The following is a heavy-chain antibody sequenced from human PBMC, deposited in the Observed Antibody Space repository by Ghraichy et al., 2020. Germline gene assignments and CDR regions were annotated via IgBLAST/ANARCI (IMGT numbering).Heavy chain of an antibody. CDR1: GFAFHPYW. Sequence: GESLSLSCAASGFAFHPYWMTWVRQAPGKGLEWVANIKPDGTEAFYLDSVKDRFTFSRDNTEKSLVLQLRNLRAEDTAIYYCARSGGYGWDHWGQGTRVTVSS. CDR3: ARSGGYGWDH. D-gene: IGHD3-22*01. V-gene: IGHV3-7*03. J-gene: IGHJ4*02. CDR2: IKPDGTEA.